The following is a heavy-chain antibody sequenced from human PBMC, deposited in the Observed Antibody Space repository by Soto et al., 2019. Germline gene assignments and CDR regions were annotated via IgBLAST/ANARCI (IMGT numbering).Heavy chain of an antibody. D-gene: IGHD5-12*01. V-gene: IGHV4-30-2*01. CDR1: GGSITSGVYS. CDR2: IYHDGGS. J-gene: IGHJ4*02. Sequence: PSETLSLTCTVSGGSITSGVYSWSWIRQPPGKALEWIGCIYHDGGSRYNPPLKSRVTISVDTSKNQFSLKLSSATAADTAVYYCARGGYSGYARWGQGTLVTVSS. CDR3: ARGGYSGYAR.